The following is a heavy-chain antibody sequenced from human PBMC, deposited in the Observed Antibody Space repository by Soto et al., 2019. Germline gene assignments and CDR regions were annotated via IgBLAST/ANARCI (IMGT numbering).Heavy chain of an antibody. Sequence: ASVKVSCKASGYTFTGYYMHWVRQAPGQRLEWMGWINAGNGNTKYSQKFQGRVTITRDTSASTAYMELSSLRSEDTAVYYCARAQQQLVDWYFDLWGRGTLVTVSS. CDR3: ARAQQQLVDWYFDL. J-gene: IGHJ2*01. V-gene: IGHV1-3*01. CDR1: GYTFTGYY. D-gene: IGHD6-13*01. CDR2: INAGNGNT.